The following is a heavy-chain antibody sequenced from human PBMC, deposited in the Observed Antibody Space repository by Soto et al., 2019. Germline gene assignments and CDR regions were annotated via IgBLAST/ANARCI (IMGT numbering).Heavy chain of an antibody. CDR3: SKDPLLIFGYDGY. V-gene: IGHV3-23*01. J-gene: IGHJ4*02. D-gene: IGHD5-12*01. Sequence: EVQLLESGGGLVQPGGSLRLSCAASGFTFSSYAMSWVRQAPGKGLEWVSAISGSGGSTYYADSVKGRFTISRDNSKNTLYLQMNSLRAEDTAVYYCSKDPLLIFGYDGYWGQGTLVTVSS. CDR1: GFTFSSYA. CDR2: ISGSGGST.